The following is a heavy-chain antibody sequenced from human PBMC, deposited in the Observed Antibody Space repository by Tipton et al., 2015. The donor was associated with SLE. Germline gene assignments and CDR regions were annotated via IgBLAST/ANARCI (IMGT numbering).Heavy chain of an antibody. CDR1: GGSISSHY. D-gene: IGHD4-23*01. J-gene: IGHJ4*02. Sequence: TLSLTCTVSGGSISSHYWSWIRQPPGKGLEWIGYIYYSGSTNYNPSLKSRVAISVDTSKNHFSLKLSSVTAADTAVYYCARVVSGGNIDFDFWGQGTLVTVSS. CDR2: IYYSGST. CDR3: ARVVSGGNIDFDF. V-gene: IGHV4-59*11.